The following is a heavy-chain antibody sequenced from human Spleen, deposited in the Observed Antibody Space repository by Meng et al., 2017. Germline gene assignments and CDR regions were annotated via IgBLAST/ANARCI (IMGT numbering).Heavy chain of an antibody. D-gene: IGHD3-16*01. CDR1: GFTFNTYT. Sequence: QVHLEECGGGVGQPGRSLRLSCTASGFTFNTYTMHWVRQAPGKGLEWVAVISYDGRDKYYADSVKGRFTISRDNAKNTVYLQMNSLRAEDTAVYYCTNDRLNHWGQGALVTVSS. J-gene: IGHJ1*01. CDR3: TNDRLNH. V-gene: IGHV3-30-3*02. CDR2: ISYDGRDK.